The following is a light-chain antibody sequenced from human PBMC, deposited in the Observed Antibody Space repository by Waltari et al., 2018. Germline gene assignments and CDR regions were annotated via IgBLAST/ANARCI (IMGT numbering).Light chain of an antibody. Sequence: DIQMTQSPSSLSASVGDRVPITCRASQVISTYLNWYQQKAGKPPKRLISDAYRLQSGVPSRFSGSGSGTVFTLTISSLQPEDFATYYCLQSNRAPYSFGQGTKVEIK. J-gene: IGKJ2*03. CDR1: QVISTY. CDR2: DAY. CDR3: LQSNRAPYS. V-gene: IGKV1-17*01.